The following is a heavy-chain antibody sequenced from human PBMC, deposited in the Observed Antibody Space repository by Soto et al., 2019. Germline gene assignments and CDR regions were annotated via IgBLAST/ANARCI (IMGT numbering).Heavy chain of an antibody. CDR3: ARILTSDRVVVVPAALDY. J-gene: IGHJ4*02. Sequence: GESLKISCKGSGYSFTSYWIGWVRQMPGKGLEWMGIIYPGDSDTRYSPSFQGQVTISADKSISTAYLQWSSLKASDTAMYYCARILTSDRVVVVPAALDYWGQGTLVTVSS. V-gene: IGHV5-51*01. D-gene: IGHD2-2*01. CDR1: GYSFTSYW. CDR2: IYPGDSDT.